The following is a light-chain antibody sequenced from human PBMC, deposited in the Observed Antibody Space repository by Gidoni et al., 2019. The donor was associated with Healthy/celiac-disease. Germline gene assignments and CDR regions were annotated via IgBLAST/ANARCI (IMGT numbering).Light chain of an antibody. V-gene: IGKV4-1*01. J-gene: IGKJ4*01. CDR1: QSVLYSSNNKNY. Sequence: DIVMTQSPDSLAVSLGERATINCKSSQSVLYSSNNKNYLAWYQQKPGQPPKLLIDWASTRESGVPDRFSGSGSGTDFTLTISSLQAEDVAVSSCQQYYSTPLTFGGGTKVEIK. CDR2: WAS. CDR3: QQYYSTPLT.